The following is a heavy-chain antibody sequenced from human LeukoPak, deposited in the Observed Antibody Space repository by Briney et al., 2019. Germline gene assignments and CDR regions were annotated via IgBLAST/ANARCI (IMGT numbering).Heavy chain of an antibody. Sequence: GRSLRLSCAASGFTFSSYGMHWVRQAPGKGLEWVSLISWDGGSTYYADSVKGRFTISRDNAKNSPYLQMNSLRAEDTALYYCATDSSSWFVGDWFDPWGQGTLVTVSS. CDR3: ATDSSSWFVGDWFDP. J-gene: IGHJ5*02. CDR2: ISWDGGST. V-gene: IGHV3-43D*04. CDR1: GFTFSSYG. D-gene: IGHD6-13*01.